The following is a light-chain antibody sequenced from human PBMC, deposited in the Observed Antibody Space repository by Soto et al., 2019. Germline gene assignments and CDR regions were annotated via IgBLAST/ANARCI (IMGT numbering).Light chain of an antibody. CDR1: SSDVGGYNY. V-gene: IGLV2-11*01. J-gene: IGLJ1*01. CDR2: DVT. Sequence: QSVLTQPRAVSGSPGQSVTISCTGTSSDVGGYNYVSWYQQHPGKAPTLMIYDVTTRPSGVPDRFSGSKSGNTASLTISGLQAEDEADYYCSSHAGSSVVFGTGTKVTVL. CDR3: SSHAGSSVV.